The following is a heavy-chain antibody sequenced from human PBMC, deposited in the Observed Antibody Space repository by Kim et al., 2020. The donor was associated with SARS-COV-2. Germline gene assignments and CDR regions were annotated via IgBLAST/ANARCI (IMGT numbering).Heavy chain of an antibody. V-gene: IGHV4-59*09. J-gene: IGHJ5*02. CDR3: ARGAIYQNWFDP. Sequence: NSNPSLKSRVTISVDTSKNQFSLKLGSVTAADTAVYYCARGAIYQNWFDPWGQGTLVTVSS. D-gene: IGHD3-3*01.